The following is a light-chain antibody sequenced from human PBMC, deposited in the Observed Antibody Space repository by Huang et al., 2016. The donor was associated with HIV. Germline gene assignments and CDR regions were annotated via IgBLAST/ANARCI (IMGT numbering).Light chain of an antibody. CDR1: QSVGSN. CDR3: QQYNNWPPWT. Sequence: EIVMTQSPVILSVSPGERATLSCRASQSVGSNLAWYQQKPGQAPRLLIYGASTRATGIPVMFSGSGSGPEFTLTISSLHSEDFAVYHCQQYNNWPPWTFGQGTKVEMK. V-gene: IGKV3-15*01. CDR2: GAS. J-gene: IGKJ1*01.